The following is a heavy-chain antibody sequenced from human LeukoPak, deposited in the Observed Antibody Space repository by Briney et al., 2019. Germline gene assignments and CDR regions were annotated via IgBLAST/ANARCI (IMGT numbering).Heavy chain of an antibody. V-gene: IGHV3-23*01. Sequence: PGGSLRLSCAASGLPFSTYAMSWVRQAPGKGLDWVAGVGSSGANTFYADSVKGRFTISRDNSKNTLYLQMNSLRAEDTAVYYCARPDGWTLQSSDAFDIWGQGTMVTVSS. CDR2: VGSSGANT. CDR1: GLPFSTYA. J-gene: IGHJ3*02. CDR3: ARPDGWTLQSSDAFDI. D-gene: IGHD4-11*01.